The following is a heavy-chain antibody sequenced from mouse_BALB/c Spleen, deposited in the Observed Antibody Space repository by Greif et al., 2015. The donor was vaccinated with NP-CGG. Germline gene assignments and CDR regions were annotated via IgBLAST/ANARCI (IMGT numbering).Heavy chain of an antibody. CDR2: IWSDGST. J-gene: IGHJ1*01. V-gene: IGHV2-6*02. CDR1: GFSLTSYG. Sequence: VKVVDSGPGLVAPSQSLSITCTVSGFSLTSYGVHWVRQPPGKGLEWLVVIWSDGSTTYNSALKSRLSISKDNSKSQVFLKMNSLQTDDTAMYYCARNWKNYWYFDVWGAGTTVTVSS. CDR3: ARNWKNYWYFDV.